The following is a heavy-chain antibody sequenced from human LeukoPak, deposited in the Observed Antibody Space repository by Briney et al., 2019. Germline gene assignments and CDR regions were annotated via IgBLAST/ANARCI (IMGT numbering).Heavy chain of an antibody. CDR3: ARDPEIQLWAFDY. CDR2: INPSGGST. J-gene: IGHJ4*02. CDR1: GYTFTSYY. V-gene: IGHV1-46*01. Sequence: ASVKVSCKASGYTFTSYYMHWVRQAPGQGLEWMGIINPSGGSTRYAQKFKGRVTMTRDTSTSTVYMELSSLRSEDTAVYYCARDPEIQLWAFDYWGQGTLVTVSS. D-gene: IGHD5-18*01.